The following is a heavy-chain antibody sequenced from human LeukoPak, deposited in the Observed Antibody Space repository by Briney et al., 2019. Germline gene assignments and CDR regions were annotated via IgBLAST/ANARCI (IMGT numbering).Heavy chain of an antibody. V-gene: IGHV3-48*04. CDR1: EFTFSGYS. CDR3: ARLPKLCLLPYFDY. J-gene: IGHJ4*02. Sequence: GGSLRLSCAASEFTFSGYSMNWVRQAPGKGLEWLSYIGDGGSPIFYADSVKGRFTISRDNAKTSLYLQMNSLRAEDTAVYYCARLPKLCLLPYFDYWGQGTLVTVSS. D-gene: IGHD1-1*01. CDR2: IGDGGSPI.